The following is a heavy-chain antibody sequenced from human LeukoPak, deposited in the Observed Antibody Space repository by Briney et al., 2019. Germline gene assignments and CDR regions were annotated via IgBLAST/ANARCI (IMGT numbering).Heavy chain of an antibody. Sequence: KSSETLSLTCTVSGGSISSSSYYWGWIRQPPGKGLEWIGSIYYSGSTYYNPSLKSRVTISVDTSKNQFSLKLSSVTAAATAVYYCARVNPPPVPLFDYWGQGTLVTVSS. CDR2: IYYSGST. V-gene: IGHV4-39*07. J-gene: IGHJ4*02. CDR1: GGSISSSSYY. CDR3: ARVNPPPVPLFDY.